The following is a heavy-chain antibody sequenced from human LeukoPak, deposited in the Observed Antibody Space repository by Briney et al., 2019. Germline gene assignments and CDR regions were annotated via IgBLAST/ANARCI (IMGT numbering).Heavy chain of an antibody. CDR1: GFTVSSNY. CDR2: IYSGGST. Sequence: PGGSLRLSCAASGFTVSSNYMSWVRQAPGEGLEWVSVIYSGGSTYYADSVKGRFTISRDNSKNTLYLQMNSLRAEDTAVYYCARERTYCSSTSCYNWFDPWGQGTLVTVSS. J-gene: IGHJ5*02. V-gene: IGHV3-66*02. D-gene: IGHD2-2*01. CDR3: ARERTYCSSTSCYNWFDP.